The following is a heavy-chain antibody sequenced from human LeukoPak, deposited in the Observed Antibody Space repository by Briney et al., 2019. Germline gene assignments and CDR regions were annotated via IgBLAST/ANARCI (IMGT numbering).Heavy chain of an antibody. V-gene: IGHV1-2*02. D-gene: IGHD1-26*01. CDR1: GYNFSGHY. CDR2: IKPSNGDT. J-gene: IGHJ4*02. Sequence: ASVKVSCKASGYNFSGHYMHWVRQAPGQGLEWMGWIKPSNGDTNYAQNFQGRVTMTRDTSINTAYMELSSLRSDDTAVYYCASPPLSSAMYYTHWGQGTLATVSS. CDR3: ASPPLSSAMYYTH.